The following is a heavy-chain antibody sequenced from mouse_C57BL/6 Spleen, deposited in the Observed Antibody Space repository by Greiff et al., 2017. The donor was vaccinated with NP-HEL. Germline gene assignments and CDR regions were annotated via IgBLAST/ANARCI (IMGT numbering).Heavy chain of an antibody. D-gene: IGHD1-1*01. V-gene: IGHV1-82*01. J-gene: IGHJ2*01. CDR3: GREYYGSSYVADD. CDR1: GYAFSSSW. Sequence: VKLQQSGPELVKPGASVKLSCKASGYAFSSSWMNWVKQRPGQGLEWIGRINPGDGGTNYNEKFKGKATLTADKSSSTAYMQLSSLTSEDSAVYFCGREYYGSSYVADDWGQGTTLTVSS. CDR2: INPGDGGT.